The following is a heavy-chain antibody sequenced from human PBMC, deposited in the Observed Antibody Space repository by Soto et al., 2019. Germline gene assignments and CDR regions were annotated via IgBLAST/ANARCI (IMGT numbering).Heavy chain of an antibody. V-gene: IGHV4-39*07. J-gene: IGHJ4*02. Sequence: SETLSLTCSVSGGSISYNSYDWGWIRQPPGKGLEWIGGIFYTGSTNYNPSLKSRVTISLDKSENQFSLKVTSLTAADTAVYYCASRDPGTSVDYWGQGTLVTVSS. CDR1: GGSISYNSYD. CDR3: ASRDPGTSVDY. CDR2: IFYTGST. D-gene: IGHD1-7*01.